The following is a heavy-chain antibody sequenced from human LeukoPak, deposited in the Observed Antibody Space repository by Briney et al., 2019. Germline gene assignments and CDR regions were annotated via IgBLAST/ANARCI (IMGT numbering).Heavy chain of an antibody. CDR3: ARGGAAGSFDY. D-gene: IGHD6-13*01. V-gene: IGHV3-74*01. CDR1: GFTVSSYW. J-gene: IGHJ4*02. Sequence: GGSLRLSCAASGFTVSSYWMHWVRQGPGKGLVWVSRINSDGSSTSYADSVKGRFTTSRDNAKNTLHLQMNSLRAEDTAVYFCARGGAAGSFDYWGQGSLVTVSS. CDR2: INSDGSST.